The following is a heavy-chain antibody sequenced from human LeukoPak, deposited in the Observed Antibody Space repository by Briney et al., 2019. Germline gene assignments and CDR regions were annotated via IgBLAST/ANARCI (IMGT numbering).Heavy chain of an antibody. J-gene: IGHJ4*02. Sequence: GGSLRLSCTASGFTFSGYSMNWVRQAPRKGLEWVSGISGNADRTYDADSVKGRFTISRDNSRATLYLQMNSLRAEDTAVYYCAKEDVAQIHNWGQGTLVTVSS. CDR1: GFTFSGYS. CDR2: ISGNADRT. V-gene: IGHV3-23*01. CDR3: AKEDVAQIHN. D-gene: IGHD5-24*01.